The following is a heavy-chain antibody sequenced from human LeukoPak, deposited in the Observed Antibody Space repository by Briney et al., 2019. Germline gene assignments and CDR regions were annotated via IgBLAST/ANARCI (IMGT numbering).Heavy chain of an antibody. D-gene: IGHD6-19*01. CDR3: ARSDSSGWYGAYAAFDI. Sequence: PRGSLRLSCAASGFTFDDYAMHWVRQAPGKGLEWVSGISWNSGSIGYADSVKGRFTISRDNAKNSLYLQMNSLRAEDMALYYCARSDSSGWYGAYAAFDIWGQGTMVTVSS. V-gene: IGHV3-9*03. J-gene: IGHJ3*02. CDR2: ISWNSGSI. CDR1: GFTFDDYA.